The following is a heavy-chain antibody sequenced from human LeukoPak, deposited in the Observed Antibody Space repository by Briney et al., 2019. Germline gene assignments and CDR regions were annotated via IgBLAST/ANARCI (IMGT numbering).Heavy chain of an antibody. V-gene: IGHV3-30*18. CDR3: AKKTSSSHLYYYYGMDV. D-gene: IGHD6-6*01. CDR2: ISYDGSNK. J-gene: IGHJ6*02. Sequence: PGGSLRLSCAASGFTLRSSAMSWVRQAPGKGLEWVAVISYDGSNKYYADSVKGRFTISRDNSKNTLYLQMNSLRAEDTAVYYCAKKTSSSHLYYYYGMDVWGQGTTVTVSS. CDR1: GFTLRSSA.